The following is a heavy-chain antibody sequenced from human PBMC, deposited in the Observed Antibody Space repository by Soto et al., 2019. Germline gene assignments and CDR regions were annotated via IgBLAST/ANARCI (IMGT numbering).Heavy chain of an antibody. CDR1: GFTFDDYA. CDR2: INWNSGSI. Sequence: GGSLRLSCAASGFTFDDYAMNWVQQVPGKGLEWVSGINWNSGSIGYGDSVKGRFAISRDNAKNSLHLQMNSLSAEDTAFYYCVKDESINWYSGHFRHWGQGILVTVSS. V-gene: IGHV3-9*01. J-gene: IGHJ1*01. CDR3: VKDESINWYSGHFRH. D-gene: IGHD6-13*01.